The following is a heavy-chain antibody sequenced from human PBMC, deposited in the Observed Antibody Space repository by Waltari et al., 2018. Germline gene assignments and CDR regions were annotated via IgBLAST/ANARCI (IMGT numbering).Heavy chain of an antibody. D-gene: IGHD4-17*01. Sequence: QVQLVESGGGVVQPGRSLRLSCAASGFTFSSYGMHWVSQAPGKGLEWVAVIWYDGSNKYYADSMKGRFTISRDNSKNTLYLQMNSLRAEDTAVYYCARDLEYGYYYYGMDVWGQGTTDTVSS. J-gene: IGHJ6*02. CDR2: IWYDGSNK. CDR1: GFTFSSYG. CDR3: ARDLEYGYYYYGMDV. V-gene: IGHV3-33*01.